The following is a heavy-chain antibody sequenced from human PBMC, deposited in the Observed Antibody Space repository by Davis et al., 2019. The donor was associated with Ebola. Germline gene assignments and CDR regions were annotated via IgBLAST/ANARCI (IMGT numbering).Heavy chain of an antibody. V-gene: IGHV5-10-1*01. J-gene: IGHJ3*02. CDR1: GYSFTSYW. CDR3: ARRLTMIVVVSPDNDAFDI. CDR2: IDPSDSYT. D-gene: IGHD3-22*01. Sequence: GESLKISCKGSGYSFTSYWISWVRQMPGKGLEWMGRIDPSDSYTNYSPSFQGHVTISADKSISTAYLQWSSLKASDTAMYYCARRLTMIVVVSPDNDAFDIWGQGTMVTVSS.